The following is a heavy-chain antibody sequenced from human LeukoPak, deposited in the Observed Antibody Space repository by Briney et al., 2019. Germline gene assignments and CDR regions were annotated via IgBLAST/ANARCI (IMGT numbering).Heavy chain of an antibody. V-gene: IGHV1-69*13. CDR3: ARDRRRELLHAFDI. Sequence: SVKVSCKASGGTFSSYAISWVRQAPGQGLEWMGGIIPIFGTANYAQKFQGRVTITADESTSTAYMELSSLRSEDTAVYCCARDRRRELLHAFDIWGQGTMVTVSS. J-gene: IGHJ3*02. CDR1: GGTFSSYA. D-gene: IGHD1-26*01. CDR2: IIPIFGTA.